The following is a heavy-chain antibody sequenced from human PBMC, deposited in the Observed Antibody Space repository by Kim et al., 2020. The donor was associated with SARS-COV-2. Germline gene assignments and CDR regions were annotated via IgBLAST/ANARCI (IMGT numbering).Heavy chain of an antibody. Sequence: GGSLRLSCAASGFTFSDYYMSWIRQAPGKGLEWVSYISSSGSTIYYADSVKGRFTISRDNAKNSLYLQMNSLRAEDTAVYYCARDSWDYRFWSGYYHYFDYWGQGTLVTVSS. CDR1: GFTFSDYY. D-gene: IGHD3-3*01. CDR2: ISSSGSTI. CDR3: ARDSWDYRFWSGYYHYFDY. V-gene: IGHV3-11*01. J-gene: IGHJ4*02.